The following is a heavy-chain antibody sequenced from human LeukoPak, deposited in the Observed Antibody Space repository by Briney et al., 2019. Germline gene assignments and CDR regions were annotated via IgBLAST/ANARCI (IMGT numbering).Heavy chain of an antibody. CDR1: GFTFSSYS. V-gene: IGHV3-21*01. Sequence: PGGSQRLSCAASGFTFSSYSMNWVRQAPGKGLEWVSCISSSRSYIYYADSVKGRFTISRDNAKNSLYLQMNSLRAEDTAVYYCARDALGEAFDIWGQGTIVTVSS. CDR3: ARDALGEAFDI. CDR2: ISSSRSYI. J-gene: IGHJ3*02. D-gene: IGHD3-16*01.